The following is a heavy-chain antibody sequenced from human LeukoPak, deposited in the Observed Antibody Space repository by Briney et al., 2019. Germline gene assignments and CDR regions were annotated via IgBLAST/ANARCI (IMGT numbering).Heavy chain of an antibody. J-gene: IGHJ4*02. V-gene: IGHV1-2*02. CDR3: ARARAADPRVSVDY. CDR2: INPNSGGT. CDR1: GYTFTSYY. D-gene: IGHD3-10*01. Sequence: GASVKVSCKASGYTFTSYYMHWVRQAPGQGLEWMGWINPNSGGTNYAQKFQGRVTMTRDTSISTAYMELSRLRSDDTAVYYCARARAADPRVSVDYWGQGTLVTVSS.